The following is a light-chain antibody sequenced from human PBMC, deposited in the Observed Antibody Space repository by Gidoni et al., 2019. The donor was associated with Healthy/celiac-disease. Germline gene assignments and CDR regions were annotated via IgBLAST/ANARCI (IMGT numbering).Light chain of an antibody. J-gene: IGKJ4*02. CDR2: GAS. V-gene: IGKV3-15*01. Sequence: IVMPPSPATLSVSPGERATLSCRASQSVNSNLAWYQQKPGQAPRLLIYGASTRATRSPARFSGSGAGTEFTLTISSLQAEDFAVYYCQQYNNWPPRTFXGXTKVEIK. CDR1: QSVNSN. CDR3: QQYNNWPPRT.